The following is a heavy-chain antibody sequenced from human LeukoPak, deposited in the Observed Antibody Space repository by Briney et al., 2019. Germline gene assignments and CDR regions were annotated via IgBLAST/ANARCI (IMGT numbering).Heavy chain of an antibody. Sequence: SVKVSCKASGGTFSSYAISWVRQAPGQGLEWMGGIIPIFGTANYAQKFQGRVTITADKSTSTAYMELSSLRSEDTAVYHCARAYYYGSFFWFDPWGQGTLVTVSS. CDR3: ARAYYYGSFFWFDP. V-gene: IGHV1-69*06. D-gene: IGHD3-10*01. CDR1: GGTFSSYA. J-gene: IGHJ5*02. CDR2: IIPIFGTA.